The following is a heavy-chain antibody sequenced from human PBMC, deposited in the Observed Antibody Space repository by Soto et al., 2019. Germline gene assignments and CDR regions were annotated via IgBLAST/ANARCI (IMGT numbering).Heavy chain of an antibody. D-gene: IGHD2-2*01. CDR2: ISGRGGST. CDR3: ATRRDASYYYYGMDV. CDR1: GFTFSTYA. J-gene: IGHJ6*02. V-gene: IGHV3-23*01. Sequence: EVQLLESGGGLVQPGGSLRLSCAASGFTFSTYAMSWVRQAPGKGLEWVSTISGRGGSTFYADSVKGRFTISRDNSKNTLFLQMNSLRAEDTAVYYCATRRDASYYYYGMDVWGQGTTVTVSS.